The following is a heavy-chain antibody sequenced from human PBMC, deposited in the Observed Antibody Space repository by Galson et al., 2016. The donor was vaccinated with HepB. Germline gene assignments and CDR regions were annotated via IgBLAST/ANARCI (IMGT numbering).Heavy chain of an antibody. D-gene: IGHD2-21*02. CDR2: IIPLSGTP. CDR3: ARGGPSNQALLFPEPLRT. CDR1: GATFSNYR. Sequence: SVKVSCKASGATFSNYRIDWVRQAPGQGLEWMGGIIPLSGTPNYAEKFQVRVTFTADESTSTAYMELRSLSSEDTAVYFCARGGPSNQALLFPEPLRTWGQGTLVTVS. J-gene: IGHJ4*02. V-gene: IGHV1-69*13.